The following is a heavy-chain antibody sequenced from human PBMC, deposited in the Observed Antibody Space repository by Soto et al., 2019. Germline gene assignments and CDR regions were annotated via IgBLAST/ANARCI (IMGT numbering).Heavy chain of an antibody. V-gene: IGHV4-31*03. CDR3: ARATGTLRSRNCDY. D-gene: IGHD1-1*01. J-gene: IGHJ4*02. CDR1: GGSKGTVVHY. Sequence: SDSLSLTGLVPGGSKGTVVHYWTWFPEPPGKGLEWIGSIYHTGSTYYSKSLRSRLTMSVDTSKSQFSLRLSSVTAADTAVYYCARATGTLRSRNCDYWGQGSLVTVSS. CDR2: IYHTGST.